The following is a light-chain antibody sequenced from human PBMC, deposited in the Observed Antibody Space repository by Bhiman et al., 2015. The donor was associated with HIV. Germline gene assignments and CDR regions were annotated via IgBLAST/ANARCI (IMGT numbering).Light chain of an antibody. CDR2: DVS. Sequence: QSALPQPASVSGSPGQSITISCTGGTNDIGAYNYVSWYQQHPGKAPKLIIFDVSHRPSGVSDRFSGSQSGVTASLTISGLQADDEADYYCCAYTDTITRVFGTGTKVTV. CDR1: TNDIGAYNY. J-gene: IGLJ1*01. V-gene: IGLV2-14*03. CDR3: CAYTDTITRV.